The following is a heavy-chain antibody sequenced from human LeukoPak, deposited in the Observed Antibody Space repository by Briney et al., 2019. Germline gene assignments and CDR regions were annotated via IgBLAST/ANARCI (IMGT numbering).Heavy chain of an antibody. CDR3: ARDLMIVVLTNAFDI. D-gene: IGHD3-22*01. Sequence: GGSLRLSCAASGFTFSSYSMNWVRQAPGKGLEWVSSISSSSSYIYYADPVKGRFTISRDNAKNSLYLQMNSLRAEDTAVYYCARDLMIVVLTNAFDIWGQGTMVTVSS. CDR2: ISSSSSYI. V-gene: IGHV3-21*01. CDR1: GFTFSSYS. J-gene: IGHJ3*02.